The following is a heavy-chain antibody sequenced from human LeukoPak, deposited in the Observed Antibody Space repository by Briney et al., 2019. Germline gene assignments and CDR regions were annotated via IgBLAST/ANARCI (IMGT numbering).Heavy chain of an antibody. Sequence: ASVKVSCKASGYTFTSYGISWVRQAPGQGREWVGWISAYNGNTYFAQNLQGRVTMTTDTSTSTAYMELRSLRSDDPAVYYCAREEYCNSTTCYKAFDIWGQGTMVTVSS. D-gene: IGHD2-2*02. CDR3: AREEYCNSTTCYKAFDI. V-gene: IGHV1-18*01. J-gene: IGHJ3*02. CDR2: ISAYNGNT. CDR1: GYTFTSYG.